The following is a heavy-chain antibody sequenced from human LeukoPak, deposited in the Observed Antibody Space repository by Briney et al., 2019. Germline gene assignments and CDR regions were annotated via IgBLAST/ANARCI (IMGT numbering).Heavy chain of an antibody. CDR3: ARDRGDAYSSGWYGWFDP. V-gene: IGHV7-4-1*02. CDR2: INTNTGNP. CDR1: GYTFTSYA. J-gene: IGHJ5*02. Sequence: GASVKVSCTASGYTFTSYAMNWVRQAPGQGLEWMGWINTNTGNPTYAQGFTGRFVFSLDTSVSTAYLQISSLKAEDTAVYYCARDRGDAYSSGWYGWFDPWGQGTLVTVSS. D-gene: IGHD6-19*01.